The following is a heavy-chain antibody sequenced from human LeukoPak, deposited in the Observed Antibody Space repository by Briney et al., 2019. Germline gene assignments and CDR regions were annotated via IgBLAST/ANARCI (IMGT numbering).Heavy chain of an antibody. CDR3: ARGNYYGQDY. CDR2: INSDGSTT. CDR1: GFTLSSYW. V-gene: IGHV3-74*01. J-gene: IGHJ4*02. Sequence: PGGSLRLSCGASGFTLSSYWMHWVRQAPGKGLVRISRINSDGSTTSYADSVKGRFTISRDNAKNTLYLQMNSLRAEDTAVYYCARGNYYGQDYWGQGTLVTVSS. D-gene: IGHD3-10*01.